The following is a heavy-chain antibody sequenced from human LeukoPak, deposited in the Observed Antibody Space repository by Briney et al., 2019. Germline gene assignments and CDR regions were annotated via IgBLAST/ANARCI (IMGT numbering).Heavy chain of an antibody. D-gene: IGHD2-15*01. J-gene: IGHJ4*02. CDR2: ISPDGNRE. CDR3: SSTFPYCSSGSCAL. Sequence: TGGSLRLSCAASGLTFSSYGMTWVRQGPGKGLEWVSTISPDGNRENYVDSVKGRRTISRDNAKNSLFLQMRSLRAEATAMYYCSSTFPYCSSGSCALGVQGTLVTVSS. CDR1: GLTFSSYG. V-gene: IGHV3-7*01.